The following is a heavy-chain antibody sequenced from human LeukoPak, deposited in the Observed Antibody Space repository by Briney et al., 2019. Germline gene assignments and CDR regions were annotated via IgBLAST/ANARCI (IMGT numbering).Heavy chain of an antibody. CDR3: WRGGIALAGLDY. CDR1: GFTFSSYA. D-gene: IGHD6-19*01. CDR2: LTSSGGGT. Sequence: GGSLRLSCAASGFTFSSYAMSWVRQAPGKGLEWVSSLTSSGGGTYYADSVKGRFTISRDNSKNTLYLQMNSLRVEDTAVYYCWRGGIALAGLDYWGQGTLVTVSS. V-gene: IGHV3-23*01. J-gene: IGHJ4*02.